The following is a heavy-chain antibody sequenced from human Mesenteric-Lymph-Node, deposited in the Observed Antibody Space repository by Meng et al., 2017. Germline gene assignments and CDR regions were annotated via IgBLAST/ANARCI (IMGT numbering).Heavy chain of an antibody. CDR2: INPNSGGT. CDR1: GYTFTGYY. V-gene: IGHV1-2*02. J-gene: IGHJ4*02. CDR3: ARVPLGYCSGGSCPTLASFDY. Sequence: ASVKVSCQASGYTFTGYYMHWVRQAPGQGLEWMGWINPNSGGTNYAQKFQGRVTMTRDTSISTAYMELSRLRSDDTAVYYCARVPLGYCSGGSCPTLASFDYWGQGTLVTVSS. D-gene: IGHD2-15*01.